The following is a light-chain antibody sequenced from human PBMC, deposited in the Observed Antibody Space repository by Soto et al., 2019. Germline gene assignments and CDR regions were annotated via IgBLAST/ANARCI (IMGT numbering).Light chain of an antibody. V-gene: IGKV3-20*01. CDR3: QQYGSSPWT. Sequence: EIVLTQSPGTLSLSPGERATLSCRASQSVSSSYLAWYQQKPGQAPRLLIYGASSRATGIPDRFSGSGSGTDFTLTSSRLAPEDFAVYYCQQYGSSPWTFGQGTKVEIK. CDR2: GAS. CDR1: QSVSSSY. J-gene: IGKJ1*01.